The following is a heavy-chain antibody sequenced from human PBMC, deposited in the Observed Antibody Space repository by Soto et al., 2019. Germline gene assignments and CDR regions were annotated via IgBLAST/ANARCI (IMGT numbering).Heavy chain of an antibody. CDR1: GFTFSSYA. CDR2: ISGSGGST. Sequence: EVQLLESGGGLEQPGGSLRLSCAASGFTFSSYAMSWVRQAPGKGLEWVSAISGSGGSTYYADSVKGRFTISRDNSKNTLYLQMNCLRAEDTAVYYCAKEVEYSSSWSDIDYWGQGTLVTVSS. D-gene: IGHD6-13*01. V-gene: IGHV3-23*01. J-gene: IGHJ4*02. CDR3: AKEVEYSSSWSDIDY.